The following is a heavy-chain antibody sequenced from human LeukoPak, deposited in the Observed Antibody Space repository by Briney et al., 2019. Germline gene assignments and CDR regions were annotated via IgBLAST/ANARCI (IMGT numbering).Heavy chain of an antibody. CDR1: GFTFSNFG. J-gene: IGHJ5*02. CDR2: ISTTSTTI. CDR3: TRAGGSGSNNWFDP. Sequence: GGSLRLSCAASGFTFSNFGMNWVRQAPGKGLEWISYISTTSTTIFYADSVEGRFTISRDSAQNSPYLQMNSLRAEDTAVYYCTRAGGSGSNNWFDPWGQGTLVTVSS. V-gene: IGHV3-48*01. D-gene: IGHD3-10*01.